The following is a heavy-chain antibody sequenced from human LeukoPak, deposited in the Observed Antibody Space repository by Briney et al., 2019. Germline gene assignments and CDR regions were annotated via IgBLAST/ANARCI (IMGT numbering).Heavy chain of an antibody. CDR1: GFTFSSYA. J-gene: IGHJ4*02. CDR3: AKRGIYYYDSSGYYVLDY. V-gene: IGHV3-23*01. CDR2: ISGSGGST. Sequence: GGSLKLSCAASGFTFSSYAMSWVRQAPGKGLEWVSAISGSGGSTYYADSVKGRFTISRDNSKNTLYLQMSSLRAEDTAVYYCAKRGIYYYDSSGYYVLDYWGQGTLVTVSS. D-gene: IGHD3-22*01.